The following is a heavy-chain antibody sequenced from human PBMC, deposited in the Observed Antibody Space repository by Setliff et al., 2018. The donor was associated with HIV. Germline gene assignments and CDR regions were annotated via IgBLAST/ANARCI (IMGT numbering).Heavy chain of an antibody. CDR1: GGSTNNYY. CDR3: ARATYTTLFGVLMGGGLQY. CDR2: VSNGGDT. Sequence: SETLSLTCAVSGGSTNNYYLTWIRQPPGKGLEWIGSVSNGGDTNYNPSPKSRVSLSLDTSKTQFALKLTSVTAADTAVYYCARATYTTLFGVLMGGGLQYWGPGTLVTVLL. V-gene: IGHV4-59*01. J-gene: IGHJ4*02. D-gene: IGHD3-3*01.